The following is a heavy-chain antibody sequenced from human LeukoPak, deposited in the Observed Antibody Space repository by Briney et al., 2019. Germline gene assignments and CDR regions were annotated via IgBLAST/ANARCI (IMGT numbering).Heavy chain of an antibody. CDR2: IQSKTCGGTR. CDR3: TTWSSQFDY. Sequence: GGSVRLSCGPSGLTFSDAQMTWVRQSRGKGLEGVGLIQSKTCGGTRGSAAAVKGIFTVSRDDSKNTVYVQMNSRRTDDTAVYYRTTWSSQFDYGGEGPLVSVSS. CDR1: GLTFSDAQ. J-gene: IGHJ4*02. D-gene: IGHD2-15*01. V-gene: IGHV3-15*01.